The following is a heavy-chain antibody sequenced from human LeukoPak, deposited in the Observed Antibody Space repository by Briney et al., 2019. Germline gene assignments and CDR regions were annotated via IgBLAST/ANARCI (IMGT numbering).Heavy chain of an antibody. CDR1: GYTFTSYY. Sequence: ASAKVSCKTSGYTFTSYYMHWVRQAPGQGLEWMGVINPSDGRTNYAQKFQGRVTMTRDTSTTTVYMELSSLRSEDTAVYYCARGPSAYCGGDCYSGDYWGQGTLVTVSS. CDR2: INPSDGRT. D-gene: IGHD2-21*02. CDR3: ARGPSAYCGGDCYSGDY. V-gene: IGHV1-46*01. J-gene: IGHJ4*02.